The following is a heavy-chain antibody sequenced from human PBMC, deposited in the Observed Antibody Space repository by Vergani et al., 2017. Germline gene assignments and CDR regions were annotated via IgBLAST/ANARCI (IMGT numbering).Heavy chain of an antibody. V-gene: IGHV3-21*01. J-gene: IGHJ4*02. CDR2: ISSSSSYT. D-gene: IGHD6-13*01. Sequence: EVQLVESGGGLVKPGGSLRLSCAASGFTFSSYSMNWVRKAPGKGLEWVSSISSSSSYTYYADSVKGRFTISRDNAKNSLYMQMNSLRAEDTAVYYCASDTGXGSSWYRGTGPFDCWDQGTLVTVSS. CDR1: GFTFSSYS. CDR3: ASDTGXGSSWYRGTGPFDC.